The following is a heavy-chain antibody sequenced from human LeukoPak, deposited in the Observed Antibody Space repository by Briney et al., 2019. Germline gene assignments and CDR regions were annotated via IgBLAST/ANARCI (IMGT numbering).Heavy chain of an antibody. CDR1: GFTFSSYA. CDR2: ISGSGGST. Sequence: GGSLTLSCAPSGFTFSSYAMSWARQSPGKGLEWVSSISGSGGSTFYADSVEGRLTISRDNPKNTLYLQMNSQRAEHTAVYYCAKGLRQLVPFWFYRWGQVTLVTVSS. V-gene: IGHV3-23*01. D-gene: IGHD6-13*01. J-gene: IGHJ5*02. CDR3: AKGLRQLVPFWFYR.